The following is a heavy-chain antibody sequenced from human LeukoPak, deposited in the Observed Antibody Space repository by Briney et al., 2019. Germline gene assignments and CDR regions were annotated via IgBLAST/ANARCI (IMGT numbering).Heavy chain of an antibody. V-gene: IGHV3-21*01. CDR2: ISSSSSYI. CDR3: ARVVAVAGTGGVDY. D-gene: IGHD6-19*01. CDR1: GFTFSSYS. J-gene: IGHJ4*02. Sequence: GGALRLSCAASGFTFSSYSMNWVRQAPGKGLEWVSSISSSSSYIYYADSVKGRFTISSDNAKNSLYLQMNSLRAEDTAVYYCARVVAVAGTGGVDYWGQGTLVTVSS.